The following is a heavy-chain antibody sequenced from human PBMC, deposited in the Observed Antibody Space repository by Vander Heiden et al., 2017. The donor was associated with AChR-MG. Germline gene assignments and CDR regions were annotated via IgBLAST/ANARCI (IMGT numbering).Heavy chain of an antibody. D-gene: IGHD3-22*01. Sequence: QVQVVESGGGLVKPGGSLRLSCVAPGFTSRDHYMNWIRQAPGKGLEWVAYISSESRTVDYADSVRGRFTVSRDDARDSLYLQMNNLRVEDTGVYFCVRSNISYESSAHGADWGQGTVVTVSP. CDR2: ISSESRTV. V-gene: IGHV3-11*01. J-gene: IGHJ4*02. CDR3: VRSNISYESSAHGAD. CDR1: GFTSRDHY.